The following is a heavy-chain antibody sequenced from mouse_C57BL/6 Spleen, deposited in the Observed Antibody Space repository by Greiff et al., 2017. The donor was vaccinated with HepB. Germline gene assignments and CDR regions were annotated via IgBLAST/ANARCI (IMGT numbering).Heavy chain of an antibody. CDR1: GYTFTSYW. CDR2: IDPSDSYT. CDR3: ARLTTVGADY. Sequence: VQLQQPGAELVMPGASVKLSCKASGYTFTSYWMHWVKQRPGQGLEWIGEIDPSDSYTNYNQKFKGKSTLTVDKSSSTAYMQLSSLTSEDSAVYYCARLTTVGADYWGQGTTRTVSS. D-gene: IGHD1-1*01. J-gene: IGHJ2*01. V-gene: IGHV1-69*01.